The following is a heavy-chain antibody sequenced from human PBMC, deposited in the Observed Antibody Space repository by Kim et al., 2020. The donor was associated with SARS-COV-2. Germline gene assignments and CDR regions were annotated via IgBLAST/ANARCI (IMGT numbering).Heavy chain of an antibody. J-gene: IGHJ4*02. Sequence: SETLSLTCTVSGGSISSSSYYWGWIRQPPGKGLEWIGSIYYSGSTYYNASLKSRVTISVDTSKNQFSLKLSSVTAADTAVYYCGATDFDYWGQGTLVTVSS. CDR2: IYYSGST. CDR1: GGSISSSSYY. V-gene: IGHV4-39*01. CDR3: GATDFDY.